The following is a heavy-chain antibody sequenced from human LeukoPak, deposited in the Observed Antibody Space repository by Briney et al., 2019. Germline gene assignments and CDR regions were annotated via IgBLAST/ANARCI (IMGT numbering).Heavy chain of an antibody. Sequence: ASVKVSCKASGYTFTSYGISWVRQAPGQGLEWMGWISAYNGNTNYAQKLQGRVTMTTDTSTSTAYMELRSLRSDDTAVYYCARVTTYYYDSSGYYHEGSYFDYWGQGTLVTVSS. CDR2: ISAYNGNT. CDR3: ARVTTYYYDSSGYYHEGSYFDY. D-gene: IGHD3-22*01. V-gene: IGHV1-18*01. J-gene: IGHJ4*02. CDR1: GYTFTSYG.